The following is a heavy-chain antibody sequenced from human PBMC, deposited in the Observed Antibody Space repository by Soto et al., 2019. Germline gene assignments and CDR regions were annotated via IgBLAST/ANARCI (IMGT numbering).Heavy chain of an antibody. Sequence: TSETLSLTCTVPGGSISSSSYYWGWIRQPPGKGLEWIGSIYYSGYTYYNPSLKSRVTISVDTSKNQFSLKLSSVTAADTAVYYCARHNGPLYVGYYYDMDVWGQGTTVTVSS. CDR3: ARHNGPLYVGYYYDMDV. CDR2: IYYSGYT. V-gene: IGHV4-39*01. J-gene: IGHJ6*02. D-gene: IGHD3-16*01. CDR1: GGSISSSSYY.